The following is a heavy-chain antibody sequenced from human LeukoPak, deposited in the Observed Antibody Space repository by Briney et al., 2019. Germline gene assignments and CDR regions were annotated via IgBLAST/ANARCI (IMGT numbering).Heavy chain of an antibody. V-gene: IGHV3-30-3*01. CDR2: ISNDGVNK. Sequence: GGSLRLSCTASGFTLSSFTMHWVRQAPGMGLEWVALISNDGVNKYYADSVKGRFTISRDNAKNSLYLQMNSLRAEDTAVYYCARDCRGGSCFDYWGQGTLVTVSS. CDR1: GFTLSSFT. J-gene: IGHJ4*02. D-gene: IGHD2-15*01. CDR3: ARDCRGGSCFDY.